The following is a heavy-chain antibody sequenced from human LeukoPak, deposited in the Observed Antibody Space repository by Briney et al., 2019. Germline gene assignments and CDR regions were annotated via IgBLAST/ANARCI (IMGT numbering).Heavy chain of an antibody. CDR3: ARDRSGYTFDD. Sequence: TERSLRLSCAASGFIFSDYGMHWVRQAPGKGLEWVAVISYDGSDKYYADSVKGRFTISRDNSKKMLYLQMNSLRAEDTAVYYCARDRSGYTFDDWGQGTLVTVSS. J-gene: IGHJ4*02. D-gene: IGHD5-18*01. CDR1: GFIFSDYG. CDR2: ISYDGSDK. V-gene: IGHV3-30*03.